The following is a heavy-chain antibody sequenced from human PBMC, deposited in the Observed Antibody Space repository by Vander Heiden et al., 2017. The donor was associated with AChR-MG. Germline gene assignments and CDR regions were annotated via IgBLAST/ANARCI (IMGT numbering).Heavy chain of an antibody. CDR2: IIPIFGTA. Sequence: QVQLVQSGAEVKKPGSSVKVSCKASGVTFSSYAISWERQAPGQGLEWMGGIIPIFGTANYAQKFQGRVTITADESTSTAYMELSSLRSEDTAVYYCGAAAIGYYYYGMDVWGQGTTVTVSS. V-gene: IGHV1-69*01. CDR1: GVTFSSYA. J-gene: IGHJ6*02. CDR3: GAAAIGYYYYGMDV. D-gene: IGHD2-2*02.